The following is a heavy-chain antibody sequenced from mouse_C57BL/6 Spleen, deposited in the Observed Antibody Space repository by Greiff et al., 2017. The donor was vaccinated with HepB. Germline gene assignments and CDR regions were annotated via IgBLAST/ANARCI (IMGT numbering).Heavy chain of an antibody. CDR1: GYSITSGYD. D-gene: IGHD4-1*01. J-gene: IGHJ2*01. V-gene: IGHV3-1*01. CDR3: AREGGTVYFDY. Sequence: EVQLQESGPGMVKPSQSLSLTCTVTGYSITSGYDWHWIRHFPGNKLEWMGYISYSGSTNYNPSLKSRISITHDTSKNHFFLKLNSVTTEDTATYYCAREGGTVYFDYWGQGTTLTVSS. CDR2: ISYSGST.